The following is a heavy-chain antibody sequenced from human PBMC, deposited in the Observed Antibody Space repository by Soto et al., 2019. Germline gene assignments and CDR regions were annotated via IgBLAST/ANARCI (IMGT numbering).Heavy chain of an antibody. J-gene: IGHJ5*01. CDR2: IHAGNGNT. CDR3: AKNGHVLSGQFVRSSWFDF. V-gene: IGHV1-3*01. Sequence: QVQLVQSGTEVKKPGASVKVSCKASGYRFTDFAIHWVRQAPGRRPEWMGWIHAGNGNTKYSQKFQGRLNITRDTPATTVFMEVNSLTSEDTAVYFCAKNGHVLSGQFVRSSWFDFWGQGTLVTVSS. D-gene: IGHD3-3*01. CDR1: GYRFTDFA.